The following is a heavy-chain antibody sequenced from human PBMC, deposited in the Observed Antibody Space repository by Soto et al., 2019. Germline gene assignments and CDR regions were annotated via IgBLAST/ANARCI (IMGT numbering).Heavy chain of an antibody. V-gene: IGHV1-69*13. J-gene: IGHJ6*02. CDR3: ARSLGYCSGGSCYSYYYGMDV. CDR2: IIPIFGTA. CDR1: GGTFSSYA. D-gene: IGHD2-15*01. Sequence: ASVKVSCKASGGTFSSYAISWVRQAPGQGLEWMGGIIPIFGTANYAQKFQGRVTITADESTSTAYMELSSLRSEDTAVYYCARSLGYCSGGSCYSYYYGMDVWGQGPTVTVSS.